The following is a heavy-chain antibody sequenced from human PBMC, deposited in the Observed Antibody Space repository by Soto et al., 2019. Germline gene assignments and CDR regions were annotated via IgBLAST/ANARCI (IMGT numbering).Heavy chain of an antibody. CDR3: AKDTYFRDSSGYYVFDY. CDR2: ISYDGSNE. V-gene: IGHV3-30*18. J-gene: IGHJ4*02. Sequence: GGFLRLSCEASGVTFSKYGTHWVRQAPGEVLEWVAHISYDGSNEHYTDSVKGRFTISRDNSKNMVFLHMNSLRPEDTAVYHCAKDTYFRDSSGYYVFDYWGPGTQVTVS. CDR1: GVTFSKYG. D-gene: IGHD3-22*01.